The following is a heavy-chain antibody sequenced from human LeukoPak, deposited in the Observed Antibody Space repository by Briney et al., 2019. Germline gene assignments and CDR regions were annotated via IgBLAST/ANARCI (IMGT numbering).Heavy chain of an antibody. CDR3: AKDILVPSSPRYFDY. D-gene: IGHD2-21*01. J-gene: IGHJ4*02. Sequence: GGSLRLSCAASGFTFSSYAMSWVRQAPGKGLEWVPAISGSGGSTYYADSVKGRFTISRDNSKNTLYLQMNSLRAEDTAVYYCAKDILVPSSPRYFDYWGQGTLVTVSS. CDR2: ISGSGGST. V-gene: IGHV3-23*01. CDR1: GFTFSSYA.